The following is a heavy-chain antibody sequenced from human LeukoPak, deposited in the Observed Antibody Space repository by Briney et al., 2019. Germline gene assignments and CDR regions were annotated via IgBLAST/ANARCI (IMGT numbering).Heavy chain of an antibody. Sequence: GGSLRLSCAASGFTFSSYWMSWVRQAPGKGLEWVANIKQDGSEKYYVDSVKGRFTISRDNAKNSLYLQMNSLRAEDTAVYYCARVRFVSSGWYIVGGNYFDYWGQGTLVTVSS. D-gene: IGHD6-19*01. CDR1: GFTFSSYW. V-gene: IGHV3-7*01. CDR2: IKQDGSEK. CDR3: ARVRFVSSGWYIVGGNYFDY. J-gene: IGHJ4*02.